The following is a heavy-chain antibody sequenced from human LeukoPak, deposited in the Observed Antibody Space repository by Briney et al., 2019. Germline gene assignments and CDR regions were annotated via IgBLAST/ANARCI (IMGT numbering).Heavy chain of an antibody. V-gene: IGHV4-61*01. Sequence: PSETLSLTCTVSGGSVSSGSYYWSWIRQPPGKGLEWIGYIYYSGSTNYNPSLKSRVTISVDRSKNQFSLKLSSVTAADTAVYYCARTYCSSTSCYDGNYYYYGMDVWGKGTTVTVSS. CDR1: GGSVSSGSYY. D-gene: IGHD2-2*01. CDR3: ARTYCSSTSCYDGNYYYYGMDV. J-gene: IGHJ6*04. CDR2: IYYSGST.